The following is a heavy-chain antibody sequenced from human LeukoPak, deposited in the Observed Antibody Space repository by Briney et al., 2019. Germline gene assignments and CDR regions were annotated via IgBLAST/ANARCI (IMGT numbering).Heavy chain of an antibody. D-gene: IGHD4-17*01. CDR1: GFTFTTYG. CDR2: ISYDGSNK. J-gene: IGHJ5*02. CDR3: ARDMGMTTVTTTREGWFDP. V-gene: IGHV3-30*03. Sequence: GGSLRLSCEASGFTFTTYGMHWVRQAPGKGLEWVAVISYDGSNKYYADSVKGRFTISRDNSKNTLYLQMNSLRAEDTAVYYCARDMGMTTVTTTREGWFDPWGQGTLVTVSS.